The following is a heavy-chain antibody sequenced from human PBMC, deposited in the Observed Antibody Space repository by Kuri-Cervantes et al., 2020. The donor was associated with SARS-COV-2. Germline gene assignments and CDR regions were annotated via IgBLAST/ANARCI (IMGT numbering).Heavy chain of an antibody. D-gene: IGHD4-17*01. V-gene: IGHV5-51*01. J-gene: IGHJ4*02. CDR2: IYPGDSNT. Sequence: KVSCKGSGYSFTSYWIGWVRQVPGKGLEWMGIIYPGDSNTRYSPSFQGQVTISADKFISTAYLQWGSLKASDTAMYYCARQGGHYGDYAVVGYWGQGTLVTVSS. CDR3: ARQGGHYGDYAVVGY. CDR1: GYSFTSYW.